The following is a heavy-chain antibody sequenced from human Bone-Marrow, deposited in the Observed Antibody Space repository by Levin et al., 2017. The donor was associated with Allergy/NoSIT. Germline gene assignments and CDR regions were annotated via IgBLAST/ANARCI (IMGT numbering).Heavy chain of an antibody. CDR1: GFTFTTYA. Sequence: GESLKISCAASGFTFTTYAMTWVRQAPGKGLEWVSGITGSGTNTYYTDSVKGRFTISRDNSKNTLYLQMNSLRAEDTAIYYCAKVRDDYSDYWGQGTLVTVSS. V-gene: IGHV3-23*01. CDR2: ITGSGTNT. J-gene: IGHJ4*02. CDR3: AKVRDDYSDY. D-gene: IGHD5-24*01.